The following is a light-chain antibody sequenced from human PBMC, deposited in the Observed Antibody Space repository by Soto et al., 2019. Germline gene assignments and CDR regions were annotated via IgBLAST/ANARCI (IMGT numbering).Light chain of an antibody. V-gene: IGLV2-14*01. CDR2: EVS. CDR3: NSHAGNYNFPYV. Sequence: QSALTQPASVSGSPGQSITISCTGTSSDVGGYDHVSWYQQHPDKAPKLMIYEVSNRPSGISNRFSGSKSGNTASLTISGLQAEDEADYYCNSHAGNYNFPYVFGTGTKVTVL. J-gene: IGLJ1*01. CDR1: SSDVGGYDH.